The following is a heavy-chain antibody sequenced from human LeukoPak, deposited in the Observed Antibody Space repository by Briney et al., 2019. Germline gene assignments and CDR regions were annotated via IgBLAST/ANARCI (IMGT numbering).Heavy chain of an antibody. V-gene: IGHV3-30*04. CDR2: ISHDGRNK. Sequence: GGSLRLSCAASGFTFRSYAMHWVRQAPGKGLEWVAVISHDGRNKFYADSVKGRFTISRDDSKNTLDLEMSSLRAEDTAVYYCATQPCSGGSCYLGNWGQGTLVTVSS. D-gene: IGHD2-15*01. CDR1: GFTFRSYA. J-gene: IGHJ4*02. CDR3: ATQPCSGGSCYLGN.